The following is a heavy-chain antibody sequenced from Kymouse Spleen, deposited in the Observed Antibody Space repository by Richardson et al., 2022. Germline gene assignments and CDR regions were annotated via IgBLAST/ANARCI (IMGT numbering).Heavy chain of an antibody. J-gene: IGHJ6*02. Sequence: QVQLQQWGAGLLKPSETLSLTCAVYGGSFSGYYWSWIRQPPGKGLEWIGEINHSGSTNYNPSLKSRVTISVDTSKNQFSLKLSSVTAADTAVYYCARGNTMVRGVNSSGYYPYYYYYYGMDVWGQGTTVTVSS. CDR2: INHSGST. CDR1: GGSFSGYY. V-gene: IGHV4-34*01. CDR3: ARGNTMVRGVNSSGYYPYYYYYYGMDV. D-gene: IGHD3-10*01.